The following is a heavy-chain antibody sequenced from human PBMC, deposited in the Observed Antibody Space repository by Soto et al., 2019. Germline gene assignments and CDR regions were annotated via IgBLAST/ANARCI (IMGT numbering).Heavy chain of an antibody. V-gene: IGHV1-69*06. J-gene: IGHJ4*02. CDR2: LIPLFGTT. Sequence: QVQLVQSGAEVKKPGSSVKVSCEASGGTFSGHAISWVRQAPGQGPEWMGGLIPLFGTTQHAQNFPGSPTITADKSTSTAYMELTSLRFEDTAIYYCARGPNWGYRFDSWGQGTLVTVSS. D-gene: IGHD7-27*01. CDR1: GGTFSGHA. CDR3: ARGPNWGYRFDS.